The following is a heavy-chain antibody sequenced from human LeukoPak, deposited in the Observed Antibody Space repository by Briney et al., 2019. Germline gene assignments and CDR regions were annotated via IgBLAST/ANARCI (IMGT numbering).Heavy chain of an antibody. CDR1: GFTFSDYY. CDR2: IFYSGST. D-gene: IGHD5-12*01. Sequence: LRLSCAASGFTFSDYYMSWIRQHPGKGLEWIGHIFYSGSTYYNPSLKSRVTIMVDMSNNHFSLKLTSVTAADTAVYYCARLTGATSNDAIDIWGQGTMVTVSS. J-gene: IGHJ3*02. V-gene: IGHV4-31*02. CDR3: ARLTGATSNDAIDI.